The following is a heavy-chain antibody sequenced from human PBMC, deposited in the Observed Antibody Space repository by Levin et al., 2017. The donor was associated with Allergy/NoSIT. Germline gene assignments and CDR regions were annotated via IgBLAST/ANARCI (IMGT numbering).Heavy chain of an antibody. J-gene: IGHJ4*02. D-gene: IGHD2-8*01. CDR2: INRSSNTI. Sequence: GESLKISCAASGLPFSNYGMNWVRQASGKGLKWLSYINRSSNTIFYADSVKGRFTISRDNAKNSLFLQMDSLRDEDTGVYYCVATNGNSHYWGQGTLVTVSS. CDR1: GLPFSNYG. CDR3: VATNGNSHY. V-gene: IGHV3-48*02.